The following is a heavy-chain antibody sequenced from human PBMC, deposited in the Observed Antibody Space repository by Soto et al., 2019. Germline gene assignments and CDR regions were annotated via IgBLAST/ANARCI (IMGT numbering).Heavy chain of an antibody. V-gene: IGHV4-30-4*01. CDR2: IYYSGST. CDR1: GGSISSGDYY. CDR3: ARVAAAEGDYGVDV. D-gene: IGHD6-13*01. Sequence: SETLSLTCTVSGGSISSGDYYWSWIRQPPGKGLEWIGYIYYSGSTYYNPSLKSRVTISVDTSKNQFSLKLSSVTAADTAVYYCARVAAAEGDYGVDVWGQGTTVTVSS. J-gene: IGHJ6*02.